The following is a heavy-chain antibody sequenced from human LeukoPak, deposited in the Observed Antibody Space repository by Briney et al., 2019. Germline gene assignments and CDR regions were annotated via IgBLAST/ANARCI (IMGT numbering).Heavy chain of an antibody. CDR1: GGSFSGYY. CDR3: ARSYFDY. V-gene: IGHV4-34*01. CDR2: INHSGST. J-gene: IGHJ4*02. Sequence: SETLSLTCAVYGGSFSGYYWSWIRQPPGKGLEWIGEINHSGSTNYNPSLKSRVTISVDTSKNRFSLKLSSVTAADTAVYYCARSYFDYWGQGTLVTVSS.